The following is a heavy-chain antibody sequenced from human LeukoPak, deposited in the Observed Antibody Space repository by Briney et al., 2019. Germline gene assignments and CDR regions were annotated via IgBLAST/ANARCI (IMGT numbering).Heavy chain of an antibody. D-gene: IGHD3-10*01. CDR1: GFIVSSNY. V-gene: IGHV3-66*02. J-gene: IGHJ6*03. Sequence: GGSLRLSCAASGFIVSSNYMSWVRQAPGKGLEWVSVIYSGGSTYYADSVKGRLTISRDNSKNTVYLQMNSLRAEDTAVYYCAREAGSGSYHYYYMDVWGKGTTVTVSS. CDR3: AREAGSGSYHYYYMDV. CDR2: IYSGGST.